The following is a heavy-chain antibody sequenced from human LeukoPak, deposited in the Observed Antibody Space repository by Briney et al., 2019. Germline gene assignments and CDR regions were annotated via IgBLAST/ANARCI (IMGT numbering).Heavy chain of an antibody. V-gene: IGHV1-2*04. CDR2: INPNSGGT. D-gene: IGHD6-19*01. CDR3: ARARIAVAADAFDI. CDR1: GYTFTGYY. Sequence: ASVKVSCKASGYTFTGYYMHWVRQAPGQGLEWMGWINPNSGGTNYAQKFQGWVTMTRDTSISTAYMELGRLRSDDTAVYYCARARIAVAADAFDIWGQGTMVTVSS. J-gene: IGHJ3*02.